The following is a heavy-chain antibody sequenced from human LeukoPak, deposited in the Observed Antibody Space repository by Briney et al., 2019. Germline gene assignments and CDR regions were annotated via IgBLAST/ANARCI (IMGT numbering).Heavy chain of an antibody. CDR3: ARGYYDILTGYYLDY. CDR2: IDPSDSYT. Sequence: PGESLKISCKGSGYSFTSSWINWVRQMPGKGLEWMGRIDPSDSYTNYSPSFQGHVTISADKSISTAYLQWSSLKASDTAMYYCARGYYDILTGYYLDYWGQGTLVTVSS. CDR1: GYSFTSSW. J-gene: IGHJ4*02. V-gene: IGHV5-10-1*01. D-gene: IGHD3-9*01.